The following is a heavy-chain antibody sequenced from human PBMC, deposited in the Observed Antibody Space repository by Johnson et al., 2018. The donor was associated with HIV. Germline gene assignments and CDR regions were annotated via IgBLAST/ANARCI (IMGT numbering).Heavy chain of an antibody. J-gene: IGHJ3*02. Sequence: VQLVESGGGLVQPGGSLRLSCAASGFTFSSHWMHWVRQVPGKGLVWVSHINTDGSNIMYANSVKGRFTISRDNAKNTLYLQMNSLRVGDTALYYCPRDGLDALDMWGQGTMVTVSS. V-gene: IGHV3-74*03. CDR3: PRDGLDALDM. CDR2: INTDGSNI. CDR1: GFTFSSHW.